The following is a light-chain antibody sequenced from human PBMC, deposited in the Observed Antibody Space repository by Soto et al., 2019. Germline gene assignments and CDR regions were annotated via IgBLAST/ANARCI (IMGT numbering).Light chain of an antibody. J-gene: IGKJ4*01. Sequence: DIQMTQSPSSLSASVGDRVTISCRASQSVNKYLKWYQQKPGNVPTLLIYAASTLQGGVPSRFNGSGFGTDFTVTISNLQPEDFATYYCQQSFSTPLSFGGGTKVEIK. CDR1: QSVNKY. CDR2: AAS. CDR3: QQSFSTPLS. V-gene: IGKV1-39*01.